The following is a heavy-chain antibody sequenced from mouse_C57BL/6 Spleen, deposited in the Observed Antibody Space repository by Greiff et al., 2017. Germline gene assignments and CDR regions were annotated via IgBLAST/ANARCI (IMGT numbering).Heavy chain of an antibody. CDR3: ARFNDLDAMDY. V-gene: IGHV1-53*01. Sequence: QVQLQQPGTELVKPGASVKLSCKASGYTFTSYWMHWVKQRPGQGLEWIGNINPSNGGTNYNDKFKSKATLTVDNSSRPAYMQLSSLTSEDSAVYYCARFNDLDAMDYWGQGTSVTVSS. J-gene: IGHJ4*01. CDR1: GYTFTSYW. CDR2: INPSNGGT.